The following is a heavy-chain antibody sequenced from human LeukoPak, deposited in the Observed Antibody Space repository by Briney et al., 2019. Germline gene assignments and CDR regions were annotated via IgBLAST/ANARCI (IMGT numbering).Heavy chain of an antibody. CDR1: GDSISSSSSY. CDR3: ARPKNRGSTRTGPYYMDV. Sequence: KPSETLSLTCTVSGDSISSSSSYWGWIRQPPGKGLEWIGEINHSGSTNYNPSLKSRVTISVDTSKNQFSLKLSSVTAADTAVYYCARPKNRGSTRTGPYYMDVWGKGTTVTISS. D-gene: IGHD1-26*01. CDR2: INHSGST. J-gene: IGHJ6*03. V-gene: IGHV4-39*07.